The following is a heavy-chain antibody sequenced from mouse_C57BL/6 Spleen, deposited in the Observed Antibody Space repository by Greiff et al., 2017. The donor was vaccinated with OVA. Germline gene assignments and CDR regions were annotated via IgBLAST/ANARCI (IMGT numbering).Heavy chain of an antibody. CDR1: GYTFPSYW. D-gene: IGHD1-1*01. CDR2: IHPNSGST. CDR3: ARPLITTVYAMDY. J-gene: IGHJ4*01. V-gene: IGHV1-64*01. Sequence: QVQLQQPGAELVKPGASVKLSCKASGYTFPSYWMHWVKQRPGQGLEWIGMIHPNSGSTNYNEKFKSKATLTVDKSSSTAYMQLSSLTSEDSAVYYCARPLITTVYAMDYWGQGTSVTVSS.